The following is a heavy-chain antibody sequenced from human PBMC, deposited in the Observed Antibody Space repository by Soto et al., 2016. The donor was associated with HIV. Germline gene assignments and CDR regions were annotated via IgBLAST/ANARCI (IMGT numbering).Heavy chain of an antibody. D-gene: IGHD3-10*01. CDR1: GYTFTDYY. CDR3: ARELLRFGDRKGHYYMDV. J-gene: IGHJ6*03. CDR2: ITPDYEGT. Sequence: QVQLLQSGAEVKNPGASVRVSCTPSGYTFTDYYIHWVRQAPGQGPEWIGWITPDYEGTNYAPKFRRRVTMTRDTALRVVYMELRRLESDDTATYYCARELLRFGDRKGHYYMDVWGKGTTVTVSS. V-gene: IGHV1-2*02.